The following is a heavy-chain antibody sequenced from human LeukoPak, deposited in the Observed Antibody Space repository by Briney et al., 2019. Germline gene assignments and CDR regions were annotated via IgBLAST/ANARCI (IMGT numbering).Heavy chain of an antibody. CDR3: ARDSATEYYYDSSGPGYFQH. V-gene: IGHV1-46*01. D-gene: IGHD3-22*01. J-gene: IGHJ1*01. Sequence: ASVKVSCKASGYTFTSYYMHWVRQAPGQGLEWTGIINPSGGSTSYAQKFQGRVTMTRDTSTSTVYMELSSLRSEDTAVYYCARDSATEYYYDSSGPGYFQHWGQGTLVTVSS. CDR2: INPSGGST. CDR1: GYTFTSYY.